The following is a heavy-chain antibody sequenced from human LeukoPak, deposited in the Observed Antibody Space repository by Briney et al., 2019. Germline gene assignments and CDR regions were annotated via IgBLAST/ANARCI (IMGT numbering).Heavy chain of an antibody. J-gene: IGHJ5*02. D-gene: IGHD4-17*01. Sequence: GESLQISCQGSGYSFTSYWISWVRQMPGKGLEWMGRIDPSDSYTNYSPSFQGHVTISADKSIGTAYLQWSSLKASDTAMYYCARHADYGDYERDWFDPWGQGTLVTVSS. CDR3: ARHADYGDYERDWFDP. CDR2: IDPSDSYT. CDR1: GYSFTSYW. V-gene: IGHV5-10-1*01.